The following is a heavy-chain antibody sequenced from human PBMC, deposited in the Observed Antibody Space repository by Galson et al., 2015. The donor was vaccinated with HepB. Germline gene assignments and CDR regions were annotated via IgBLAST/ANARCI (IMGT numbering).Heavy chain of an antibody. D-gene: IGHD3-10*01. V-gene: IGHV4-59*01. J-gene: IGHJ4*02. CDR1: GGSISSYY. CDR2: IYYSGST. Sequence: LSLTCTVSGGSISSYYWSWIRQPPGKGLEWIGYIYYSGSTNYNPSLKSRVTISVDTSKNQFSLKLSSVTAADTAVYYCARARPGFYFYYWGQGTLVTVSS. CDR3: ARARPGFYFYY.